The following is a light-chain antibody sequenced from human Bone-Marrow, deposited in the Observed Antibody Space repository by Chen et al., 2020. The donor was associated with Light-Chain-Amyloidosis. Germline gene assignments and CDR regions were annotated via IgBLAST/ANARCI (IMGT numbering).Light chain of an antibody. CDR3: SSYGGSNNLL. CDR1: SSDVGVYNY. V-gene: IGLV2-8*01. CDR2: EVT. Sequence: QSALTQPPSASGSPGQSVTLSFAGTSSDVGVYNYVSWYQQHPGKAPKLMIYEVTKRASGVPDRFSGSKYGNTASLTVSGLQAEDEADYYCSSYGGSNNLLFGGGTKVTVL. J-gene: IGLJ2*01.